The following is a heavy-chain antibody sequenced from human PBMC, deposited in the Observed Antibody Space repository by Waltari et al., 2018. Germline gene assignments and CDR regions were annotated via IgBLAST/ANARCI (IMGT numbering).Heavy chain of an antibody. J-gene: IGHJ3*02. V-gene: IGHV4-59*01. D-gene: IGHD1-26*01. CDR3: ARRHSGSYYRGAFDI. CDR1: GGSISSYY. CDR2: IYYSGST. Sequence: QVQLQESGPGLVKPSETLSLTCTVSGGSISSYYWSWIRQPPGKGLEWIGYIYYSGSTNYNPSLKSRVTISVDTSKNQFSLKLSSVTAADTAVYYCARRHSGSYYRGAFDIWGQGTMVTVSS.